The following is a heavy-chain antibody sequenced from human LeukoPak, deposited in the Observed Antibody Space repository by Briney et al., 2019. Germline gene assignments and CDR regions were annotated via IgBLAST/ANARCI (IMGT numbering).Heavy chain of an antibody. CDR1: GFTFSSYS. J-gene: IGHJ5*01. V-gene: IGHV3-48*02. CDR3: ARNFAS. Sequence: GGSLRLSCAASGFTFSSYSMNWVRQATGKGLEWIAYISGSGSTIYYADSVKGRFTISRDNAENSLYLQMSSLRDEDTAVYYCARNFASWGQGTPVTVSS. CDR2: ISGSGSTI.